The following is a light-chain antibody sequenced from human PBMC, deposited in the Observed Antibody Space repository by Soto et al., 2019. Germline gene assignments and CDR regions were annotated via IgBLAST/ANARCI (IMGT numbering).Light chain of an antibody. J-gene: IGLJ2*01. CDR1: SGHSTYI. Sequence: QPVLTQSSSASASLGSSVKLTCTLSSGHSTYIIAWHQQQPGKAPRYLVKLEGSGSYNKGSGVPDRFSGSSSGADRYLTISNLQFEDEADYYCGTWDSNTHVVFGGGTQLTVL. CDR2: LEGSGSY. V-gene: IGLV4-60*02. CDR3: GTWDSNTHVV.